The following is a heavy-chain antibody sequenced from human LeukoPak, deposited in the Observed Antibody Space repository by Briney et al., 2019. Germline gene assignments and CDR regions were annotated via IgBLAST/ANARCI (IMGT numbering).Heavy chain of an antibody. CDR1: GYSFTSYW. CDR2: IYPGDSDT. Sequence: GESLKISCKGSGYSFTSYWIGWVRQMPGKGLEWMGIIYPGDSDTRYSPSFQGQVTISADKSISTAYLQWSSLKASDTAMYYCATRTSFSYYYDSSGYSTRPYYFDYWGQGTLVTVSS. D-gene: IGHD3-22*01. J-gene: IGHJ4*02. CDR3: ATRTSFSYYYDSSGYSTRPYYFDY. V-gene: IGHV5-51*01.